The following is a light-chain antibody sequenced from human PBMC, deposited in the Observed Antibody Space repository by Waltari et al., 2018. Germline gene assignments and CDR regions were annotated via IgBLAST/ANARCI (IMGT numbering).Light chain of an antibody. CDR3: QQTYTTPRT. CDR2: DAS. V-gene: IGKV1-39*01. Sequence: DIQMTQSPSSLSASVEDRVTITCRESQKISSYLNWYQQKPGTAPRLLIYDASRLQSAVPTRFRVSGSGKDFTLTISSLQPEDFGPYYCQQTYTTPRTFGQGTKVEPK. J-gene: IGKJ1*01. CDR1: QKISSY.